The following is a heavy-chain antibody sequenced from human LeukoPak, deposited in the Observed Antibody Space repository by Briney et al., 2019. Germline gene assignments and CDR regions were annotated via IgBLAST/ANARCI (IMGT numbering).Heavy chain of an antibody. CDR3: ARGTGDRYSYGTYSFDY. Sequence: KSSETLSLTCTVSGGSISSYYWSWIRQPAGKGLEWIGRIYTSGSTNYNPSLKSRVTMSVDTSKNQFSLKLSSVTAADTAVYYCARGTGDRYSYGTYSFDYWGQGTLVTVSS. J-gene: IGHJ4*02. V-gene: IGHV4-4*07. D-gene: IGHD5-18*01. CDR2: IYTSGST. CDR1: GGSISSYY.